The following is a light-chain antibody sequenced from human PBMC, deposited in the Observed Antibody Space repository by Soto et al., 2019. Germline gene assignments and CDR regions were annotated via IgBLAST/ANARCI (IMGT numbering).Light chain of an antibody. CDR3: QQYDSLPLT. CDR1: QNINNY. J-gene: IGKJ5*01. CDR2: DVS. Sequence: IQMTQSPSSLSASVGDRVTITCQASQNINNYLNWYQQKPGKAPQLLIFDVSNLQTGVPSRFSGGGSGTDFALTISSLEPEDIATYYCQQYDSLPLTFGQGTRLEIK. V-gene: IGKV1-33*01.